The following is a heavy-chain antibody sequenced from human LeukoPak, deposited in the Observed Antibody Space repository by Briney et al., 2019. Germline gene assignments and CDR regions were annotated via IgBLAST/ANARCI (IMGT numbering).Heavy chain of an antibody. V-gene: IGHV3-30*18. CDR2: ISYDGSDK. CDR3: AKDFGEAAFDI. J-gene: IGHJ3*02. Sequence: PGGSLRLTCAASGFTFSTYDMHWVRQAPGKGLEWVAIISYDGSDKYYADSVKGRFIISRDNSKNTLYLQMNSLRAEDTAVYYCAKDFGEAAFDIWGQGTMVTVSS. CDR1: GFTFSTYD. D-gene: IGHD3-10*01.